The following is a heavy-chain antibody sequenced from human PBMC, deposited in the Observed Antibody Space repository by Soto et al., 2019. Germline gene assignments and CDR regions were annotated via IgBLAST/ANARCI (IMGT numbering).Heavy chain of an antibody. V-gene: IGHV4-34*01. CDR1: GGSFSGYY. Sequence: SETLSLTCAVYGGSFSGYYWSWIRQPPGKGLEWIGEINHSGSTNYNPSLKSRVTISVDTSKNQFSLKLSSVTAADTAVYYCARGIGPYYDFWSGPKGQFDPWGQGTLVTVSS. D-gene: IGHD3-3*01. CDR3: ARGIGPYYDFWSGPKGQFDP. CDR2: INHSGST. J-gene: IGHJ5*02.